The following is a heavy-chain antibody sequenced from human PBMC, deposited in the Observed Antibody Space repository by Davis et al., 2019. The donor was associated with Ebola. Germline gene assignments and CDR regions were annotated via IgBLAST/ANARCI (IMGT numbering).Heavy chain of an antibody. CDR2: ISWNSGSI. J-gene: IGHJ4*02. Sequence: SLKISCAASGFTFDDYAMHWVRQAPGKGLEWVSGISWNSGSIGYVDSVKGRFTISRDNAKNSLYLQMNSLRDEDTAVYYCARGGYDWGQGTLVTVSS. CDR3: ARGGYD. CDR1: GFTFDDYA. D-gene: IGHD3-3*01. V-gene: IGHV3-9*01.